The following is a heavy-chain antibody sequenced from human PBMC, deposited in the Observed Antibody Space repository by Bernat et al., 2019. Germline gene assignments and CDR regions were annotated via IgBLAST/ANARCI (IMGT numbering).Heavy chain of an antibody. CDR3: ATGYHDRSLFDY. D-gene: IGHD1-14*01. CDR2: IDPEDGET. CDR1: GYTLTELS. Sequence: QVQLVQSGAEVKKPGASVKVSCKVSGYTLTELSMHWVGQAPGKGLEWLGGIDPEDGETIYAQKFQGRATMTEDPSTNTAYMELTSLSYEATAVYSCATGYHDRSLFDYWGQGTLVTVSS. J-gene: IGHJ4*02. V-gene: IGHV1-24*01.